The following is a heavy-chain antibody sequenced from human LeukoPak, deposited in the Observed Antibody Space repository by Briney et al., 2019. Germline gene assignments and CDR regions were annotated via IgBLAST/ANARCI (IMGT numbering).Heavy chain of an antibody. CDR2: IKRDGSDK. D-gene: IGHD1-1*01. J-gene: IGHJ4*02. V-gene: IGHV3-7*01. Sequence: RPGGSLRLSCAASGFPFSSYWMSWVRQAPGKGLEWVANIKRDGSDKYYVDSVKGRFTISRDNAKNSLYLQLNSLRTDDTAVYYCARLTGTTGFDYWGQGTLVTVSS. CDR3: ARLTGTTGFDY. CDR1: GFPFSSYW.